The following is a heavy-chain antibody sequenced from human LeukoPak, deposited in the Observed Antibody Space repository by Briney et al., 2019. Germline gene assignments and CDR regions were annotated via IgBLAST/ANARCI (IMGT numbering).Heavy chain of an antibody. V-gene: IGHV1-8*02. CDR2: MNPNSGNT. J-gene: IGHJ4*02. CDR1: GYTFTGYY. CDR3: ATSEMATWNY. Sequence: GASVKVSCKASGYTFTGYYMHWVRQATGQGLEWMGWMNPNSGNTGYAQKFQGRVTMTRNTSISTAYMELSSLRSEDTAVYYCATSEMATWNYWGQGTLVTVSS. D-gene: IGHD5-24*01.